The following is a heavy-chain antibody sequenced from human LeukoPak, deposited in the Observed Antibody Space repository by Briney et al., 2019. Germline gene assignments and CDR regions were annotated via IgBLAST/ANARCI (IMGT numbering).Heavy chain of an antibody. CDR3: ARKYYYDSSGYSIFDY. Sequence: SSETLSLTCAVYGGSFSGYYWSWIRQTPGKGLEWIREINHSGSTNYNPSLKSRVTISVDTSKNQFSLKLSSVTAADTAVYYCARKYYYDSSGYSIFDYWGQGTLVTVSS. CDR2: INHSGST. V-gene: IGHV4-34*01. CDR1: GGSFSGYY. D-gene: IGHD3-22*01. J-gene: IGHJ4*02.